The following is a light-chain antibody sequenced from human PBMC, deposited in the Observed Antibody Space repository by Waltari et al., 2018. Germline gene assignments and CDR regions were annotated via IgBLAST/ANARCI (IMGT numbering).Light chain of an antibody. CDR2: DAS. V-gene: IGKV3-11*01. CDR3: QQRSNWPPFT. CDR1: QSVSTY. Sequence: VLTQSPPTLSLSPGERSTFPCRASQSVSTYLAWYQQRPGQAPRLLIYDASNRAAGIPARFSGSGSGTDFTLTISSLEPEDFAVYYCQQRSNWPPFTFGGGTKVEIK. J-gene: IGKJ4*01.